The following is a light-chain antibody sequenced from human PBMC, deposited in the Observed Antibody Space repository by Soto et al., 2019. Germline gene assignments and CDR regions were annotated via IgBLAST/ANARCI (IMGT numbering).Light chain of an antibody. CDR1: SSNIGSGYD. J-gene: IGLJ2*01. CDR3: QSYDNTLSSSEVV. V-gene: IGLV1-40*01. CDR2: GNN. Sequence: QSVLTQPPSVSGAPGQRVTISCTGSSSNIGSGYDVHWYQQFPGTAPKLLIYGNNNRPSGVPDRFSGSKSGTSASLAITGLQAEDESDYSCQSYDNTLSSSEVVFGGGTKVTVL.